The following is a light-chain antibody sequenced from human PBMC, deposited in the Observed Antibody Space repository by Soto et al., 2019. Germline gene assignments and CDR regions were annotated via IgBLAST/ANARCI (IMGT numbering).Light chain of an antibody. Sequence: DIQMTQSPPSLSASVGDTVTITCRASQDISTWLAWYQQKPGKVPKVLIYAASTLQPGVPSRFSGGGSGTDFSLTISSLQPEDFATDYCKEVNSFPRAFGQGTKLEIK. CDR2: AAS. V-gene: IGKV1-12*01. CDR3: KEVNSFPRA. CDR1: QDISTW. J-gene: IGKJ2*01.